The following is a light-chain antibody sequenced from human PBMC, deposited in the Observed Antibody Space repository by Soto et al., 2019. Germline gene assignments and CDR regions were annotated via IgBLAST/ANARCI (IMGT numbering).Light chain of an antibody. V-gene: IGLV2-8*01. Sequence: QSVLTQPPSASGSPGQSVAISCTGTGSDFDGYNYVSWYQQYPGKAPKLMIYEVSKRPSGVPDRFSGSKSGNTASLTVSGFQAEDEADYYCSSYAGSSNYVFGTGTKVTVL. J-gene: IGLJ1*01. CDR3: SSYAGSSNYV. CDR1: GSDFDGYNY. CDR2: EVS.